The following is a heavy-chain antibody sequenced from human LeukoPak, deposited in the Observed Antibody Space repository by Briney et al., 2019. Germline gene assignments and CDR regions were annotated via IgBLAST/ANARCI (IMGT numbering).Heavy chain of an antibody. CDR2: IYYSGST. CDR3: ASRQGLLWFGETKGYFDY. J-gene: IGHJ4*02. V-gene: IGHV4-39*01. Sequence: SETLSLTCTVSGGSISSSTYYWGWIRQPPGKGLEWFGNIYYSGSTYYNPSLKSRVTISVDTSKNQFSLKLSSVSAADTAVYYCASRQGLLWFGETKGYFDYWGQGTLVTVSS. CDR1: GGSISSSTYY. D-gene: IGHD3-10*01.